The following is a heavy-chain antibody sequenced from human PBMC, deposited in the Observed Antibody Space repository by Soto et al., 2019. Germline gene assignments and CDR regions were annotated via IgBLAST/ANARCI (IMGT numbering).Heavy chain of an antibody. CDR2: ISGSGGSR. J-gene: IGHJ4*02. D-gene: IGHD2-15*01. CDR3: AKDHEAYCSGGSCYSYFDY. V-gene: IGHV3-23*01. Sequence: GSLRLSCAASGFTFSSYASSWVRQAPGKGLEWVSAISGSGGSRYYADAVKGRFTISRDNSKSTLHLQMNSLRAEDTAVYYCAKDHEAYCSGGSCYSYFDYWGQGT. CDR1: GFTFSSYA.